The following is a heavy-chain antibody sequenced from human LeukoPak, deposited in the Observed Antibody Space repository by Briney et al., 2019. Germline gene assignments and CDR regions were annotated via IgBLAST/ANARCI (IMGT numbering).Heavy chain of an antibody. Sequence: ASVKVSCKASGGTFSSYAISWVRQAPGQGLEWMGGIIPIFGTANYAQKFQGRVTITADESTSTAYMELSSLRSEDTAVYYCARGDRYCSGGSCYYYYGMDVWGQGTTVTVSS. CDR1: GGTFSSYA. V-gene: IGHV1-69*13. J-gene: IGHJ6*02. D-gene: IGHD2-15*01. CDR2: IIPIFGTA. CDR3: ARGDRYCSGGSCYYYYGMDV.